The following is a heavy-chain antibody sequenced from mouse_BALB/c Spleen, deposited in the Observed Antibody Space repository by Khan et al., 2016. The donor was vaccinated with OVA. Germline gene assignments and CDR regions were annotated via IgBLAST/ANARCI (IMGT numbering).Heavy chain of an antibody. V-gene: IGHV2-6-5*01. J-gene: IGHJ4*01. CDR1: GFSLTDYG. CDR3: AKPFYAHYYAMDY. D-gene: IGHD2-10*01. Sequence: VQLQESGPGLVAPSQRLSITCTVSGFSLTDYGVSWISQPPGKGLEWLGIIWGGGTTYYNSALKSRLSISKDNSKSQVFLKMNTLQTADSAVYYCAKPFYAHYYAMDYWGQGTSVTVSS. CDR2: IWGGGTT.